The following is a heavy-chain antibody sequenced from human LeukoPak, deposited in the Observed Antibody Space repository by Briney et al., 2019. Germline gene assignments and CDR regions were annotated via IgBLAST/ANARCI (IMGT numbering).Heavy chain of an antibody. CDR1: GFTFSSYW. J-gene: IGHJ4*02. CDR2: IKQDGSEK. CDR3: ARVPRVVPAAMGDY. Sequence: TGGSLRLSCAASGFTFSSYWMSWVRRAPGKGLEWVANIKQDGSEKYYVDSVKGRFTISRDNAKNSLYLQMNSLRAEDTAVYYCARVPRVVPAAMGDYWGQGTLVTVSS. V-gene: IGHV3-7*01. D-gene: IGHD2-2*01.